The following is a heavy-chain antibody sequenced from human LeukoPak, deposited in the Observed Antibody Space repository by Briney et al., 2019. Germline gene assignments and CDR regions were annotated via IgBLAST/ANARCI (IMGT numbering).Heavy chain of an antibody. CDR1: GYSFTSYG. CDR3: ARAGSSSTSCYFCSWFDP. D-gene: IGHD2-2*01. Sequence: ASVKVSCKASGYSFTSYGISWVRQAPGQGLEWMGRIIPILGIANYAQKFQGRVTITADKSTSTAYMELSSLRSEDTAVYYCARAGSSSTSCYFCSWFDPWGQGTLVTVSS. J-gene: IGHJ5*02. CDR2: IIPILGIA. V-gene: IGHV1-69*04.